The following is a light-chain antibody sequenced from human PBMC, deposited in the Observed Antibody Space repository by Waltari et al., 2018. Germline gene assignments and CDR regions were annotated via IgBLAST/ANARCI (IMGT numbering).Light chain of an antibody. V-gene: IGLV2-14*03. CDR2: DVS. CDR3: SSYTRSSTWV. J-gene: IGLJ3*02. Sequence: QSALTQPASVSGSPGQSITISCTGTSSDVGGYNYVLWYQQHPGKAPKLMIYDVSKRPSAVSDRFSGSKAGNTASLTISGLQAEDEADYYCSSYTRSSTWVFGGGTKLTVL. CDR1: SSDVGGYNY.